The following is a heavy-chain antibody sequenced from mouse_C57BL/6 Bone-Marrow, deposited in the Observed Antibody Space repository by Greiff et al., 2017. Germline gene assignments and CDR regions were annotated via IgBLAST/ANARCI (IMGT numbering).Heavy chain of an antibody. D-gene: IGHD1-1*01. Sequence: EVKLVESGEGLVKPGGSLKLSCAASGFTFSSYAMSWVRQTPEKRLEWVAYISSGGDYIYYADTVKGRFTISRDNARNTLYLQMSSLKSEDTAMYYCTRDRDYYGSRGAMDYWGQGTSVTVSS. CDR3: TRDRDYYGSRGAMDY. CDR1: GFTFSSYA. J-gene: IGHJ4*01. CDR2: ISSGGDYI. V-gene: IGHV5-9-1*02.